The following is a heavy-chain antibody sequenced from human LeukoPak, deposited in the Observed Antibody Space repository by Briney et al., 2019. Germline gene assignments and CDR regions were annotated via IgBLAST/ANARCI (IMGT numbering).Heavy chain of an antibody. CDR2: ISAYNGNT. J-gene: IGHJ4*02. CDR3: AIQIAAARLTPLDY. CDR1: GYTFTIYG. V-gene: IGHV1-18*01. Sequence: ASVKVSCKASGYTFTIYGISWVRQAPGQGLECRGWISAYNGNTNYAQKLQGRVTMTTDTSTSTAYMELRSLRSDDTAVYYCAIQIAAARLTPLDYWGQGTLVTVYS. D-gene: IGHD6-13*01.